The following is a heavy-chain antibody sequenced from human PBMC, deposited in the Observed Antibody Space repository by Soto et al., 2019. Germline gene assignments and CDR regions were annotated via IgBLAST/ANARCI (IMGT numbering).Heavy chain of an antibody. D-gene: IGHD6-6*01. J-gene: IGHJ5*02. Sequence: PSETLSLTCTVSGGSISSDGYYWTWIRQHPGKGLEWIGYNYYSGITYYNPSLKSRVTISLDTSKNQFSLKLSSVTAADTAVYYCARERPDGARLAPWGQGTLVTVSS. CDR2: NYYSGIT. V-gene: IGHV4-31*03. CDR1: GGSISSDGYY. CDR3: ARERPDGARLAP.